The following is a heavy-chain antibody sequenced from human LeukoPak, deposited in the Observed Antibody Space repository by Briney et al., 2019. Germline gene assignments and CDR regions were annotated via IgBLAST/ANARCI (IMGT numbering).Heavy chain of an antibody. V-gene: IGHV3-23*01. Sequence: GGSLRLSCAASGFTISSYWMSWVRQAPGKGLECVSVIYGSEGTELYADSVKGRFTISKDNSKNTLFLQMNSLRVENTAVYYCAKGAWLDDWGQGTLVTVSS. CDR3: AKGAWLDD. CDR1: GFTISSYW. D-gene: IGHD6-19*01. J-gene: IGHJ4*02. CDR2: IYGSEGTE.